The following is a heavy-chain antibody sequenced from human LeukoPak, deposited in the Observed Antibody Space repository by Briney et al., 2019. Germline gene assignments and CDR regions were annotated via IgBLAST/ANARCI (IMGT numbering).Heavy chain of an antibody. J-gene: IGHJ5*02. CDR2: ISYDGSNK. D-gene: IGHD6-13*01. CDR1: GFTFGSYS. CDR3: AREGQPYNWFDP. Sequence: PGGSLRLSCAASGFTFGSYSMHWVRQAPGKGREWVAVISYDGSNKYYADSVKGRFTISRDDSKKTLYLQMNSLRAEDTAVYYCAREGQPYNWFDPWGQGTLVTVSS. V-gene: IGHV3-30*01.